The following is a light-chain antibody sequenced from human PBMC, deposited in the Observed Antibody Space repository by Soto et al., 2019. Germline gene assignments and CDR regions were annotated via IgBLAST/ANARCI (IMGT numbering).Light chain of an antibody. CDR2: KAS. V-gene: IGKV1-5*03. CDR3: QQYNSYPWT. J-gene: IGKJ1*01. CDR1: QSSRNW. Sequence: DIQMTQSPATLSASVGERVTITCRASQSSRNWLAWYQQTPGKSPKLLVSKASSLESGVPSRFSGSGSGTEFTLTISILQPDDFATYYCQQYNSYPWTYGQGTKVEIK.